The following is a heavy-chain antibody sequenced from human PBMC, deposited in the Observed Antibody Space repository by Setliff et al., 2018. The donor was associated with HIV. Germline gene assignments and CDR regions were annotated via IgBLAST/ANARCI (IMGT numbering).Heavy chain of an antibody. CDR3: ARGGYSGEFLDAFDI. V-gene: IGHV1-69*05. Sequence: SVKVSCKASGGTFSSYAINWVRQAPGQGLEWMGGIIPMFGTLNFAQKFQGRVTITTDESTSTAYMELNSLRSEDTAVYYCARGGYSGEFLDAFDIWGQGTLVTVSS. D-gene: IGHD5-12*01. CDR1: GGTFSSYA. CDR2: IIPMFGTL. J-gene: IGHJ3*02.